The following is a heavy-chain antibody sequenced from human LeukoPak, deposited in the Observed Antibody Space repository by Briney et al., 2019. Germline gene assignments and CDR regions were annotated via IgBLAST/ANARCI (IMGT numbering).Heavy chain of an antibody. CDR2: IYYSGST. Sequence: SETLSLTCTVSGGSISSGDHYWSWIRQPPGKGLEWIGYIYYSGSTYYNPSLKSRVTISVDTSKNQFSLKLSSVTAADTAVYYCARVVKYCSGGSCYQTLFDYWGQGTLVTVSS. CDR3: ARVVKYCSGGSCYQTLFDY. J-gene: IGHJ4*02. D-gene: IGHD2-15*01. V-gene: IGHV4-31*03. CDR1: GGSISSGDHY.